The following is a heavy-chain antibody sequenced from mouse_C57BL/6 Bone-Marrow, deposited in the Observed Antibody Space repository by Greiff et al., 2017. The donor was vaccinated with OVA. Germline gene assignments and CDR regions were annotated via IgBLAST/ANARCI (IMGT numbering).Heavy chain of an antibody. CDR1: GYTFTSYW. Sequence: QVQLQQPGAELVKPGASVKLSCKASGYTFTSYWMQWVKQRPGQGLEWIGEIGPSDSYTNYNQKFKGKATLTVDTSSSTAYMQLSSLTSEDSAVYYCARDFGGYFDVWGTGTTVTVSS. J-gene: IGHJ1*03. CDR2: IGPSDSYT. V-gene: IGHV1-50*01. CDR3: ARDFGGYFDV.